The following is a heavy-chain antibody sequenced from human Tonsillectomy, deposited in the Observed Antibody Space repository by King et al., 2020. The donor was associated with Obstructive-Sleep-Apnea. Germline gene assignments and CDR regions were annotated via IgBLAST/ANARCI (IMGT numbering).Heavy chain of an antibody. CDR2: IEPSDSYT. J-gene: IGHJ4*02. Sequence: VQLVESGAEVKKPGESLRISCKGSGYSFTSYWISWVRQMPGKGLEWMVRIEPSDSYTNYSPSFQGHVTISADKSISNAYLQWSSLKASDTAMYYCAIITIFGVVPNRNFDYWGQGTLVTVSS. D-gene: IGHD3-3*01. V-gene: IGHV5-10-1*03. CDR1: GYSFTSYW. CDR3: AIITIFGVVPNRNFDY.